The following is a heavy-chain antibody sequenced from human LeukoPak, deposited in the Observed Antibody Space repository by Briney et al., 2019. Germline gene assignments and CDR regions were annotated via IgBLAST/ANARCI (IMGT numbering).Heavy chain of an antibody. CDR2: INPSGGSS. CDR3: ARATDSSGHYYFDY. D-gene: IGHD6-19*01. J-gene: IGHJ4*02. Sequence: ASVKVSCKASGYTFTSYYMHWVRQAPGQGLEWMGMINPSGGSSSNAQKFQGRVTMTRDTSTSTVYMELSSLRSQDTAVYYCARATDSSGHYYFDYWGQGTLVTVSP. V-gene: IGHV1-46*01. CDR1: GYTFTSYY.